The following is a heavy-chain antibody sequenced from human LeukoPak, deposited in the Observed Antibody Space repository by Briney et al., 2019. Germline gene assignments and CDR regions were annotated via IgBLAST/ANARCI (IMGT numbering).Heavy chain of an antibody. CDR2: VSQSGST. CDR1: GGSIRSRDW. CDR3: AGNGGKSDFDS. Sequence: PSETLSLTCAVSGGSIRSRDWWTWVRQPPGKGLEWIGEVSQSGSTNYFPSLRGRIYISVHKSRNQFSLKLSSVTAADTAVYYCAGNGGKSDFDSWGQGTLVTVSS. D-gene: IGHD4-23*01. V-gene: IGHV4-4*02. J-gene: IGHJ4*02.